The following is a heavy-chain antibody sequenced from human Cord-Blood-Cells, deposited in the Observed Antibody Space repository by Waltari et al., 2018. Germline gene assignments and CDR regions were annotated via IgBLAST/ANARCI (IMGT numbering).Heavy chain of an antibody. Sequence: QVRPVHSGAEVNKPGALVNVCCKDSGLTVTRCVFSWVRQAPGQGLEWMGWISAYNGNTNYAQKLQGRVTMTTDTSTSTAYMGLRSLRSDDTAVYYCALSWYFDYWGQGTLVTVSS. CDR1: GLTVTRCV. V-gene: IGHV1-18*01. CDR3: ALSWYFDY. CDR2: ISAYNGNT. J-gene: IGHJ4*02. D-gene: IGHD6-13*01.